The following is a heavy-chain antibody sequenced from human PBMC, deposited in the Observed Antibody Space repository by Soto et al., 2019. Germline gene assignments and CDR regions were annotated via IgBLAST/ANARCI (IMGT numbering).Heavy chain of an antibody. Sequence: GASVKVSCKASGYTFTGYYIHWVRQAPGQGLEWMGWINPNSGGTNYAQKFQGWVTMTRDTSISTAYMELSRLRSDDTAVYYCASAGPNQYYGDYPTFDYWGQGTLVTVSS. CDR1: GYTFTGYY. D-gene: IGHD4-17*01. CDR2: INPNSGGT. J-gene: IGHJ4*02. CDR3: ASAGPNQYYGDYPTFDY. V-gene: IGHV1-2*04.